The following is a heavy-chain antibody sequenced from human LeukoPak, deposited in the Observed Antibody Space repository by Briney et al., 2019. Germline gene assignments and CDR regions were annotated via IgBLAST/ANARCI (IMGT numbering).Heavy chain of an antibody. V-gene: IGHV1-8*01. CDR2: MNPNSGNT. Sequence: ASVKVSCKASGYTFTSYDINWVRQATGQGLEWMGWMNPNSGNTGYAQKFQGRVTMTRNTSISTAYMELSSLRSEDTAVYYCATPPHDFWSGYYFLDYWGQGTPVTVSS. CDR1: GYTFTSYD. J-gene: IGHJ4*02. D-gene: IGHD3-3*01. CDR3: ATPPHDFWSGYYFLDY.